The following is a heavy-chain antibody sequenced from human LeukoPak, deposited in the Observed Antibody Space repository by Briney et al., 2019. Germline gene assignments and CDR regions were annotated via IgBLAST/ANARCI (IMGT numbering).Heavy chain of an antibody. CDR2: INPSGGST. J-gene: IGHJ4*02. CDR1: GYTFTSYY. CDR3: ARESILGDFWSGYYYPY. Sequence: GASVKVSCKASGYTFTSYYMHWVRQAPGQGLEWMGIINPSGGSTSYAQKFQGRVTMTGDTSTSTVYMELSSLRSEDTAVYYCARESILGDFWSGYYYPYWGQGTLVTASS. V-gene: IGHV1-46*01. D-gene: IGHD3-3*01.